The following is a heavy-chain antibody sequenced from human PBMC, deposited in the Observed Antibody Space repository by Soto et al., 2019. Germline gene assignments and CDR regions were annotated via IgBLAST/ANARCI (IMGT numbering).Heavy chain of an antibody. CDR2: ISYDGSNK. CDR3: AKDPNNIWFGELSVWFDP. V-gene: IGHV3-30*18. J-gene: IGHJ5*02. CDR1: GFTDSSYG. D-gene: IGHD3-10*01. Sequence: XVCLRLYCSACGFTDSSYGMHWVRQAPGRGLEWVAVISYDGSNKYYADSVKGRFTISRDNSKNTLYLQMNSLRAEDTAVYYCAKDPNNIWFGELSVWFDPWGQGTLVTVSS.